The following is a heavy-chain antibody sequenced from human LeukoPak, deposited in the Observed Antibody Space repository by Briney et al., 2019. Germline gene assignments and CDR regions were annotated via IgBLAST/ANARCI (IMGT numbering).Heavy chain of an antibody. CDR3: ASYDILTGYYKPHFDY. CDR1: GGTFSSYA. CDR2: IIPIFGTA. D-gene: IGHD3-9*01. J-gene: IGHJ4*02. Sequence: ASVKVSCKASGGTFSSYAISWVRQAPGQGLEWMGGIIPIFGTANYAQKFQGRVTITADESTSTAYMELSSLRSEDTAVYYCASYDILTGYYKPHFDYWGQGTLVTVSS. V-gene: IGHV1-69*13.